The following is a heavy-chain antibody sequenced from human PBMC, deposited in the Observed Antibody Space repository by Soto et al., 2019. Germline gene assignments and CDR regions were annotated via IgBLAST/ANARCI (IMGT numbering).Heavy chain of an antibody. Sequence: EVQLVESGGGLVQPGRSLRLSCAASGFTXXXYDIHWVRQAPGKGLEWVSGISWNSGSIGYADSVKGRFTISRDNAQNSLYLQMNSLRGEDTALYYCVKVRVYSTSWYYFDYWGQGTLVTVSS. J-gene: IGHJ4*02. CDR1: GFTXXXYD. D-gene: IGHD6-13*01. CDR3: VKVRVYSTSWYYFDY. CDR2: ISWNSGSI. V-gene: IGHV3-9*01.